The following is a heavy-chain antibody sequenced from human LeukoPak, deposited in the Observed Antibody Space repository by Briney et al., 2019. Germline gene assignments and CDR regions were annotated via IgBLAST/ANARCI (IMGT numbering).Heavy chain of an antibody. CDR2: ISYDGSNK. V-gene: IGHV3-30*04. Sequence: SCKASGYTFTSYYMHWVRQAPGKGLEWVAVISYDGSNKYYADSVKGRFTISRDNSKNTLYLQMNSLRAEDTAVYYCARGGRITIFGVETDLDYWGQGTLVTVSS. D-gene: IGHD3-3*01. J-gene: IGHJ4*02. CDR1: GYTFTSYY. CDR3: ARGGRITIFGVETDLDY.